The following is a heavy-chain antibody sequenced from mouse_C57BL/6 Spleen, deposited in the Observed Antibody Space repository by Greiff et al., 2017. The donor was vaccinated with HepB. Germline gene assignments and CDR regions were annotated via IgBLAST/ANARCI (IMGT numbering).Heavy chain of an antibody. CDR3: ARRTALGYFYV. CDR2: ISGGGGNT. J-gene: IGHJ1*03. V-gene: IGHV5-9*01. Sequence: EVQRVESGGGLVKPGGSLKLSCAASGFTFSSYTMSWVRQTPEKRLEWVATISGGGGNTYYPDSVKGRFTISRDNAKNTPYLPMSSLRSEDTALYYCARRTALGYFYVWGTGTTVTVSS. CDR1: GFTFSSYT.